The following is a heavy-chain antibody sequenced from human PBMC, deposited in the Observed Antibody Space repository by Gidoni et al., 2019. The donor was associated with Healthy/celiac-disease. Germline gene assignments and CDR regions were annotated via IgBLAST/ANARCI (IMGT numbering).Heavy chain of an antibody. D-gene: IGHD3-10*01. CDR2: IYTSGST. V-gene: IGHV4-61*02. CDR1: GGSISSGSYY. CDR3: ARESSRGPQKRAIDY. J-gene: IGHJ4*02. Sequence: QVQLQESGPGLVKPSQTLSLTCTVSGGSISSGSYYWSWIRQPAGKGLEWIGRIYTSGSTNYNPSLKSRVTISVDTSKNQFSLKLSSVTAADTAVYYCARESSRGPQKRAIDYWGQGTLVTVSS.